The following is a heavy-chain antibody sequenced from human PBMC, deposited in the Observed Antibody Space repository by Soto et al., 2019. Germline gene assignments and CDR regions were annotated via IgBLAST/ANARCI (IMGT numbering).Heavy chain of an antibody. V-gene: IGHV3-64D*06. Sequence: GGSLRLSCAASGFTFSNYAMHWVRQAPGKGLEYVSAINNNGGITYYTDSVKGRFTIPKDNSKNTLSLQMSSLRAEDTAVYYCVKDRGKSYKDFDYCGQGTLVTVSS. J-gene: IGHJ4*02. CDR1: GFTFSNYA. CDR3: VKDRGKSYKDFDY. CDR2: INNNGGIT. D-gene: IGHD3-10*01.